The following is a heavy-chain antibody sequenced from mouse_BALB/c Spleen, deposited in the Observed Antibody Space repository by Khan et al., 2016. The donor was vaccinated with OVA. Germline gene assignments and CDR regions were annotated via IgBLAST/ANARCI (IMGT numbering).Heavy chain of an antibody. CDR1: GFSLTSYG. D-gene: IGHD2-14*01. CDR3: ARIFIGTTDYAMDY. J-gene: IGHJ4*01. V-gene: IGHV2-2*02. Sequence: QVQLKQSGPGLVQPSQSLSITCTVSGFSLTSYGVHWVRQSPGKGLEWLGVIWSGGSTDYNAAFISRLSISNDNSKSQVFFKMNSLQANDTAIYYCARIFIGTTDYAMDYWGQGTSVTVSS. CDR2: IWSGGST.